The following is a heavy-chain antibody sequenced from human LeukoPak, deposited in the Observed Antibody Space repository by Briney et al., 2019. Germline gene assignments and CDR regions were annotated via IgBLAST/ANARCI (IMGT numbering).Heavy chain of an antibody. CDR3: VTGYSSSWYDY. CDR1: GFTFSDYY. J-gene: IGHJ4*02. CDR2: ISSSGSTI. Sequence: GGSLRLSCAASGFTFSDYYMSWIRQAPGKGLEWVSYISSSGSTIYYADSVKGRFTISRDNSKNTLYLQMNSLRAEDTAVYYCVTGYSSSWYDYWGQGTLVTVSS. V-gene: IGHV3-11*01. D-gene: IGHD6-13*01.